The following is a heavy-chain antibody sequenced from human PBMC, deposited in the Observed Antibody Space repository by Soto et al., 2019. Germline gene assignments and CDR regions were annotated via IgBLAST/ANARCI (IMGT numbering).Heavy chain of an antibody. D-gene: IGHD3-10*01. J-gene: IGHJ4*02. V-gene: IGHV3-7*01. CDR3: ASRASFGELFG. Sequence: GGSLRLSCAVSGFTFSSYWMSWVRQAPGKGLEWVANIKQDGSEKYYVDSVKGRFTISRDNAKNSLYLQMNSLRAEDTAVYYCASRASFGELFGWGQGTLVTVSS. CDR2: IKQDGSEK. CDR1: GFTFSSYW.